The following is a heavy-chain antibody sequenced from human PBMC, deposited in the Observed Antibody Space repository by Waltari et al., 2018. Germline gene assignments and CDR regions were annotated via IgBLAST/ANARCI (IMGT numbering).Heavy chain of an antibody. CDR1: GGSISSHY. CDR2: IYYSGST. D-gene: IGHD3-10*01. J-gene: IGHJ4*02. V-gene: IGHV4-59*11. CDR3: ARDYKSFKGVSPGGDFDY. Sequence: QVQLQESGPGLVKPSETLSLTCTVSGGSISSHYWSWTRQPPGKGLEWIGYIYYSGSTNYNPSLKSRVTISVDTSKNQFSLKLSSVTAADTAVYYCARDYKSFKGVSPGGDFDYWGQGTLVTVSS.